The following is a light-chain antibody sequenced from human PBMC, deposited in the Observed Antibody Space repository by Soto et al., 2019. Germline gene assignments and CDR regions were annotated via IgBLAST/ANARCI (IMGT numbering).Light chain of an antibody. CDR1: SSNIGNNY. J-gene: IGLJ2*01. CDR3: ATWDRSLSVGV. Sequence: QSVLTQPPSVSGPPGQKVTISCSGSSSNIGNNYVFWYQQLPGTAPKLLIYDNDKRPSGIPDRFSGSKSGTSATLGITGLQTGDEADYYCATWDRSLSVGVFGGGTKLTVL. V-gene: IGLV1-51*01. CDR2: DND.